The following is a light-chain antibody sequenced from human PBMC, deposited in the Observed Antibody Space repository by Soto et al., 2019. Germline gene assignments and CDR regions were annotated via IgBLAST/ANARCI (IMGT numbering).Light chain of an antibody. V-gene: IGKV3-15*01. CDR3: QQYDNWPPLT. CDR2: DTS. Sequence: EIVMTQSPATLSVSPGERVTLSCRASQSVRSNLAWYQQKPGQAPRLLIYDTSTRATGIPARFSGSGSGTDFTLTITNLQSADVAVYYCQQYDNWPPLTFGGGTKVEIK. CDR1: QSVRSN. J-gene: IGKJ4*01.